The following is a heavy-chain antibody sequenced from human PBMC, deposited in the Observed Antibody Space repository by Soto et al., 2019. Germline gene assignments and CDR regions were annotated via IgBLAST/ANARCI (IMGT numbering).Heavy chain of an antibody. CDR3: TRRGCSSGNCYSDFDY. CDR1: GFSFSGSD. J-gene: IGHJ4*02. V-gene: IGHV3-73*01. CDR2: IKTRAENFAT. Sequence: EVQLVESGGGLVQPGGSLKLSCAASGFSFSGSDMHWVRQASGEGLEWVGRIKTRAENFATALAASVKGRFSLSRDDSKNTAYLEMNSLKTEDTAVYYCTRRGCSSGNCYSDFDYWGQGALVTVAS. D-gene: IGHD2-15*01.